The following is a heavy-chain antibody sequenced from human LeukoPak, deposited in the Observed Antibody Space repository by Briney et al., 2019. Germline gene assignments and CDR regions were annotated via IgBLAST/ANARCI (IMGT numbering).Heavy chain of an antibody. V-gene: IGHV4-4*02. CDR1: GGSISSSNW. D-gene: IGHD3-9*01. CDR2: IYHSGST. CDR3: AGDNPPYYDIFDY. J-gene: IGHJ4*02. Sequence: PSGTLSLTCAVSGGSISSSNWWSWVRQPPGKGLEWIGEIYHSGSTNYNPSLKSRVTISADTSKNQFSLKLTSVTVADTAVYYCAGDNPPYYDIFDYWGQGTLVTVSS.